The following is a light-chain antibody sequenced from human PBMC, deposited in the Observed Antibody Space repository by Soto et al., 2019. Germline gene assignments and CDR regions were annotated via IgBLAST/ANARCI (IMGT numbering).Light chain of an antibody. V-gene: IGKV3-15*01. CDR2: DAS. CDR1: QSVRTN. Sequence: EIVLTQSPATLSVSPGERATLSCRASQSVRTNLAWYQQKPGQAPRLLIYDASTRATGIPARFSGSGSGTEFTLTISSLQSEDSAVYYWQHYNNRPPVTFGQGTKVEIK. J-gene: IGKJ1*01. CDR3: QHYNNRPPVT.